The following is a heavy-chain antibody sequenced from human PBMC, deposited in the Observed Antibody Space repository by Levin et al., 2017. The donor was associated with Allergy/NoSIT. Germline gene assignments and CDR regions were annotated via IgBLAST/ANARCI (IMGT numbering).Heavy chain of an antibody. CDR3: VRDNYGVDY. CDR2: INSDGSDT. D-gene: IGHD4-11*01. Sequence: KGLLWVSHINSDGSDTTYADSVKGRFTISRDNAKNTLYLQMNSLRVEDTAMYYCVRDNYGVDYWGQGTLVTVSS. J-gene: IGHJ4*02. V-gene: IGHV3-74*01.